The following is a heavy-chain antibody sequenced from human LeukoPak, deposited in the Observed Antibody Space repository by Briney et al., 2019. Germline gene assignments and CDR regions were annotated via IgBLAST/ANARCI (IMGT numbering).Heavy chain of an antibody. CDR3: ARDGPFLLGYCSGSSCFGDY. CDR2: ISSIISYI. Sequence: GGSLSLFCAASGFTFSSYSMKWVRQAAGEGRECVSSISSIISYICYADSVKGRFTISRDNAKNSLYLQMNSLRAEDTAVYYCARDGPFLLGYCSGSSCFGDYWGQGTLVTVSS. CDR1: GFTFSSYS. D-gene: IGHD2-15*01. J-gene: IGHJ4*02. V-gene: IGHV3-21*01.